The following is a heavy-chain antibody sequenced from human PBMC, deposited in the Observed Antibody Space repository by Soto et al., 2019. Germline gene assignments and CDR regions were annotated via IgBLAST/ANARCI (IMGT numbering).Heavy chain of an antibody. Sequence: QVQLVQSGAEVKKPGASVKVSCKASGYTFTSYDINWVRQATGQGLEWMGWMNPNSGNTGYAQKFQGRVTMARNTSISTAYMELSSLRSENTAVYYCAGVVCSGGSCYPDYWGQGTLVTVSS. CDR2: MNPNSGNT. CDR1: GYTFTSYD. D-gene: IGHD2-15*01. V-gene: IGHV1-8*01. CDR3: AGVVCSGGSCYPDY. J-gene: IGHJ4*02.